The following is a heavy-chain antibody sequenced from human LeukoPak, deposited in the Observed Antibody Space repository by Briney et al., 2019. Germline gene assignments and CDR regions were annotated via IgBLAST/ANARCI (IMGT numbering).Heavy chain of an antibody. Sequence: PSETLPLTCTVSGVSISSSSHYWGWIRQPPGKGLEWIGSTSYSGSTYYNPSLKSRVTMSVDTSKNQVSPRLNSVTAADTAVYYCARQMPAFDPWGQGTLVTVSS. CDR1: GVSISSSSHY. D-gene: IGHD2-2*01. V-gene: IGHV4-39*01. CDR2: TSYSGST. J-gene: IGHJ5*02. CDR3: ARQMPAFDP.